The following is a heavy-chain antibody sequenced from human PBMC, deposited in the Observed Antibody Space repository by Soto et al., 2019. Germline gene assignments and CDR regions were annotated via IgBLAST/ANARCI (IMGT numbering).Heavy chain of an antibody. Sequence: SETLSLTCNVSGGSIDNYYWTWIRQAPGKGLEWIGYVYHNGRTSYNPSLKSRVSISVDRSKNQFSLNLSSVTAADTAVYYCATRSGLIGVYDSIPPRYGMDVWGQGTTVTVSS. CDR1: GGSIDNYY. J-gene: IGHJ6*02. D-gene: IGHD3-3*01. V-gene: IGHV4-59*12. CDR2: VYHNGRT. CDR3: ATRSGLIGVYDSIPPRYGMDV.